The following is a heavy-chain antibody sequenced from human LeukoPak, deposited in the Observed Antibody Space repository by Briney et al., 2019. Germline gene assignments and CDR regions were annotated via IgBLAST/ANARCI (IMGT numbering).Heavy chain of an antibody. CDR3: ARLYDGSAYHADHFDY. Sequence: GGSLRLSCAASGFTFSSYGMHWVRQAPGKGLEWVSSISSSSSYIYYADSVKGRFTISRDNAKNSLYLQMNSLRAEDTAVYYCARLYDGSAYHADHFDYWGQGTLVIVSS. CDR1: GFTFSSYG. V-gene: IGHV3-21*01. CDR2: ISSSSSYI. J-gene: IGHJ4*02. D-gene: IGHD3-22*01.